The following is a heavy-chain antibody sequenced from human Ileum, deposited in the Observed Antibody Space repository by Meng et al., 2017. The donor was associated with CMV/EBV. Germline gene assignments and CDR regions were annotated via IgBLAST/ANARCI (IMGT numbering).Heavy chain of an antibody. CDR2: IIPILGTA. V-gene: IGHV1-69*05. D-gene: IGHD6-6*01. CDR1: GYTFTSYG. CDR3: ARDLFEYSRLGPLSN. Sequence: SVKVSCKASGYTFTSYGISWVRQAPGQGLEWMGGIIPILGTANYAQKFQGRVTITTDESTSIVYMEVSSLRSEDTAVYYCARDLFEYSRLGPLSNWGQGTLVTVSS. J-gene: IGHJ4*02.